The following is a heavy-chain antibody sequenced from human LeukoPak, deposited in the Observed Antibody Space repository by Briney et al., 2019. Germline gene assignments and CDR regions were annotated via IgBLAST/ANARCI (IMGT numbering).Heavy chain of an antibody. Sequence: SETLSLTCTVSGGSISSSSYYWGWIRQPPGKGLEWIGSIYYSGSTYYNPSLKSRVTISVDTSKNHLSLKLSSVTAADTAVYYCARARGGSGIYSPNYYYYMDVWGRGTTVTVSS. J-gene: IGHJ6*03. V-gene: IGHV4-39*02. D-gene: IGHD3-10*01. CDR1: GGSISSSSYY. CDR3: ARARGGSGIYSPNYYYYMDV. CDR2: IYYSGST.